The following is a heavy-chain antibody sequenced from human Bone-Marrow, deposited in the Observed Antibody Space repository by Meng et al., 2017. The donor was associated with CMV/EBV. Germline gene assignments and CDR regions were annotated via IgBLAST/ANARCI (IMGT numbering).Heavy chain of an antibody. CDR3: ANWCSGSTCSPWDHYYGVDV. Sequence: GESLKISCAASGFTFSNYGMHWVRQAPGKGLEGVAFIRHDGSNEQYADSVKGRFIISRDNSKNTLYLQINSLRAEDTAVYYCANWCSGSTCSPWDHYYGVDVWGQGTTVTVSS. CDR1: GFTFSNYG. CDR2: IRHDGSNE. V-gene: IGHV3-30*02. D-gene: IGHD2-2*01. J-gene: IGHJ6*02.